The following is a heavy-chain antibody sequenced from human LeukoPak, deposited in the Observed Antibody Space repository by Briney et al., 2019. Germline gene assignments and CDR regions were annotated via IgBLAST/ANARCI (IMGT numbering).Heavy chain of an antibody. CDR1: GFTFSSYS. Sequence: GGSLRLSCAASGFTFSSYSMNWVRQAPGKGLEWVSYISSSSSTIYYADSVKGRFTISRDNAKNSLYLQMNSLRGEDTAVYYCARDGGWYYSDYWGQGTLVTVSS. V-gene: IGHV3-48*04. D-gene: IGHD6-19*01. CDR2: ISSSSSTI. CDR3: ARDGGWYYSDY. J-gene: IGHJ4*02.